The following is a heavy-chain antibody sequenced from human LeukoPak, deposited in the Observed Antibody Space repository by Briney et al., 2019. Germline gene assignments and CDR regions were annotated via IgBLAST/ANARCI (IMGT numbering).Heavy chain of an antibody. D-gene: IGHD6-6*01. CDR2: ISGSGGST. CDR3: ARDRGAGSSSYYYYYGMDV. V-gene: IGHV3-23*01. CDR1: GFTFSSYA. J-gene: IGHJ6*02. Sequence: GGSLRLSCAASGFTFSSYAMSWVRQAPGKGLEWVSAISGSGGSTYYADSVKGRFTIPRDNSKNTLYLQMNSLRAEDTAVYYCARDRGAGSSSYYYYYGMDVWGQGTTVTVSS.